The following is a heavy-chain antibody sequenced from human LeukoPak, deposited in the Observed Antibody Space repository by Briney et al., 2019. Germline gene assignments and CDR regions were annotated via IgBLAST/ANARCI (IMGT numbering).Heavy chain of an antibody. CDR3: VRVPFAFYGMEV. CDR1: SDSIRSNNW. Sequence: PSGTLSLTCAVSSDSIRSNNWWSWVRQPPGKGLEWIGEIDHSGSTNYNPSLKSRVTISADTSKNQLSLKLSSVTAADTAVYYCVRVPFAFYGMEVWGEGTTVSVSS. V-gene: IGHV4-4*02. D-gene: IGHD4/OR15-4a*01. J-gene: IGHJ6*04. CDR2: IDHSGST.